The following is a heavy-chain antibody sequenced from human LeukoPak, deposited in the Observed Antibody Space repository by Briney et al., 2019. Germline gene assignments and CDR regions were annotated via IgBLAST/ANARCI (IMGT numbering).Heavy chain of an antibody. CDR1: GYSISSGYY. D-gene: IGHD1-26*01. Sequence: SETLSLTCAVSGYSISSGYYWGWIRQPPGQGLEWIGSIYHSGSTYYNPSLKSRVTISVDTSKNQFSLKLSSVTAADTAVYYCASAYGGSFYFGFWGQGTLVTVSS. CDR3: ASAYGGSFYFGF. CDR2: IYHSGST. J-gene: IGHJ4*02. V-gene: IGHV4-38-2*01.